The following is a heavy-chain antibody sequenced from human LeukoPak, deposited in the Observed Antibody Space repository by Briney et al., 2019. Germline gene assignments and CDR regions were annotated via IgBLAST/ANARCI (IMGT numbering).Heavy chain of an antibody. CDR3: ARQLGATHYYYYYMGV. Sequence: GESLKISCKGSGYSFTSYWIGWVRQMPGKGLEWMGIIYPGDSDTRYSPSFQGQVTISADKSISTAYLQWSSLKASDTAMYYCARQLGATHYYYYYMGVWGKGTTVTVSS. J-gene: IGHJ6*03. CDR1: GYSFTSYW. CDR2: IYPGDSDT. D-gene: IGHD1-26*01. V-gene: IGHV5-51*01.